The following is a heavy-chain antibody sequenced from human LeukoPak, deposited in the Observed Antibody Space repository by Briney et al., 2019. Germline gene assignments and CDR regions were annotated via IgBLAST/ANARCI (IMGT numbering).Heavy chain of an antibody. Sequence: SETLSLTCTVSGGSISSSSYYWGWIRRPPGKGLEWIGRIYYSGSTYYNPSLKSRVTMSVDTSKNQFSLKLSSVTAADTAVYYCARHRYYDFWSGYYTNDYWGQGTLVTVSS. V-gene: IGHV4-39*01. CDR1: GGSISSSSYY. D-gene: IGHD3-3*01. CDR3: ARHRYYDFWSGYYTNDY. J-gene: IGHJ4*02. CDR2: IYYSGST.